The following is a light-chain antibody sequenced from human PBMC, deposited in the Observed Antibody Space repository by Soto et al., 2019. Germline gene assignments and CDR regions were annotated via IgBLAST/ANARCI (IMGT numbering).Light chain of an antibody. CDR3: SSYTTSNTLL. CDR2: DVS. V-gene: IGLV2-14*01. Sequence: QSALTQPASVSGSPGQSITISCTGTSGDIGGYNYVSWYQQHPGKAPKLMIYDVSDRPSGVSNRFSGSKSGNTASLTISGLRAEDEADYYCSSYTTSNTLLFGGGTKLIVL. J-gene: IGLJ2*01. CDR1: SGDIGGYNY.